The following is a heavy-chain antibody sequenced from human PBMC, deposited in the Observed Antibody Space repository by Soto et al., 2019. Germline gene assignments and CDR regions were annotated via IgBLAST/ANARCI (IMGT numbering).Heavy chain of an antibody. CDR3: ARVGRIQLWLRFEP. CDR2: IYYSGST. CDR1: GGSISSYY. V-gene: IGHV4-59*01. Sequence: SETLSLTCTVSGGSISSYYWSWIRQPPGKGLEWIGYIYYSGSTNYNPALKSRVTISVDTSKNQFSLKLSSVTAADTAVYYCARVGRIQLWLRFEPWGQGTLVTVSA. J-gene: IGHJ5*02. D-gene: IGHD5-18*01.